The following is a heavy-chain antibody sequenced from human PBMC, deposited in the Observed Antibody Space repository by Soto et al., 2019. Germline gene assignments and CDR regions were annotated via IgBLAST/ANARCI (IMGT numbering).Heavy chain of an antibody. D-gene: IGHD2-21*01. CDR1: GGSFRTYA. Sequence: QGQLVQSGAEEKKPGSSVKVSCKASGGSFRTYAINWVRQAPGQGLEWMGGIIPMLAAPTYAQKFQGRLTITADESTATVYMELSSLTSEDTAVYYCARVGPPSPSVIWFFDLWGRGTLVTVSS. CDR2: IIPMLAAP. CDR3: ARVGPPSPSVIWFFDL. V-gene: IGHV1-69*01. J-gene: IGHJ2*01.